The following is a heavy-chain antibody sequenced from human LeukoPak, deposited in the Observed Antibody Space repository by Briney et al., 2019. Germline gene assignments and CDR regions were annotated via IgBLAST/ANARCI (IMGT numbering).Heavy chain of an antibody. J-gene: IGHJ4*02. D-gene: IGHD5-18*01. CDR2: IYYSGST. CDR3: ARSYGKVDY. V-gene: IGHV4-59*01. CDR1: GGSISSYY. Sequence: PSETLSLTCTVSGGSISSYYWSWIRQPPGKGLEWIGYIYYSGSTNYNPSLKSRVTISVGTSKNQFSLKLSSVTAADTAVYYCARSYGKVDYWGQGTLVTVSS.